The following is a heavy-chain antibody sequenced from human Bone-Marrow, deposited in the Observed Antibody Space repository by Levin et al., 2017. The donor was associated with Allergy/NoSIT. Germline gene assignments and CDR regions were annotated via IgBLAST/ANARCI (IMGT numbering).Heavy chain of an antibody. CDR1: GGSIISNNY. V-gene: IGHV4-4*02. CDR3: TRDPQGGSAPDNWFDP. Sequence: SSETLSLTCAVSGGSIISNNYWGWVRQAPGKGLEWIGEIHHRGTIHYNPSLESRVTISIDKSKNLFSLRLNSVTAADTAVYYCTRDPQGGSAPDNWFDPWGQGTLVTVSS. CDR2: IHHRGTI. J-gene: IGHJ5*02. D-gene: IGHD6-13*01.